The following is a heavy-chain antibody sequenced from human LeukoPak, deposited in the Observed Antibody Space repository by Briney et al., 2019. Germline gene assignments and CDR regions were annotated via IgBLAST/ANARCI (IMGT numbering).Heavy chain of an antibody. D-gene: IGHD2-15*01. J-gene: IGHJ6*02. CDR2: IHHSGST. CDR1: GGSFSGYY. Sequence: PSETLSLTCAVYGGSFSGYYWSWIRQPPGKGLEWIGEIHHSGSTNYNPSLKSRVTISVDTSKNQFSLKLSSVTAADTAVYYCARVRCSGGSCYFHYYYYGMDVWGQGTTVTVSS. V-gene: IGHV4-34*01. CDR3: ARVRCSGGSCYFHYYYYGMDV.